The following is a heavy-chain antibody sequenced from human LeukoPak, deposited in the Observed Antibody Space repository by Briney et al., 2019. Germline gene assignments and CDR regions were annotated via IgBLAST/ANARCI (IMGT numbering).Heavy chain of an antibody. CDR2: IVPIFGTA. CDR3: STGETGTTLGVDY. Sequence: SVKVSCKASGGTFSSYAISWVRQAPGQGLEWMGGIVPIFGTANYAQKFQGRVTITTDESTSTAYMELSSLRSEDTAVYYCSTGETGTTLGVDYWGQGTLVTVSS. V-gene: IGHV1-69*05. J-gene: IGHJ4*02. CDR1: GGTFSSYA. D-gene: IGHD1-7*01.